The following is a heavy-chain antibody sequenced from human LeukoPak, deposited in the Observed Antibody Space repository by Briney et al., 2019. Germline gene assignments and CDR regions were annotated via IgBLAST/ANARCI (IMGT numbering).Heavy chain of an antibody. Sequence: SQTLSLTCNVSGCSISSGSYCWSWIRQPAGKGLEWIGRIFTSGSTNYNPSLKSRVTMSLDTPGNQFYLKLTSVTAADTAVYYCARDLPGSGWYALYFWGQGTLVTVSS. V-gene: IGHV4-61*02. CDR1: GCSISSGSYC. D-gene: IGHD6-19*01. CDR2: IFTSGST. CDR3: ARDLPGSGWYALYF. J-gene: IGHJ4*02.